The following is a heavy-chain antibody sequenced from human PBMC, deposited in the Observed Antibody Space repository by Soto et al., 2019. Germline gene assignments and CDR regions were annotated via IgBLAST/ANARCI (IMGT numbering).Heavy chain of an antibody. CDR3: VKDSFLGYSSGWSDFDY. D-gene: IGHD6-19*01. CDR2: ISSNGGST. V-gene: IGHV3-64D*06. CDR1: GFTFSSYA. Sequence: GGSLRLSCSASGFTFSSYAMHWVRQAPGKGLEYVSAISSNGGSTYYADSVKGRFTISRDNSKNTLYLQMSSLRAEDTAVYYCVKDSFLGYSSGWSDFDYWGQGTLVTVSS. J-gene: IGHJ4*02.